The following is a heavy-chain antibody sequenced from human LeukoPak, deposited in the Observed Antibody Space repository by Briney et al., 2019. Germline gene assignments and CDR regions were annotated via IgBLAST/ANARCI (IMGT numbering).Heavy chain of an antibody. CDR2: ISAYNGNT. D-gene: IGHD3-22*01. CDR1: GYTFTTYG. V-gene: IGHV1-18*01. Sequence: GSVKVSCKAPGYTFTTYGLSWVRQAPGQGLEWMGWISAYNGNTKYAQRVQGRVTMTRDTSTNTAYMELRSLRFDDTAVYYCVREGGDSSGYYFPYWGQGTPVTVSS. J-gene: IGHJ4*02. CDR3: VREGGDSSGYYFPY.